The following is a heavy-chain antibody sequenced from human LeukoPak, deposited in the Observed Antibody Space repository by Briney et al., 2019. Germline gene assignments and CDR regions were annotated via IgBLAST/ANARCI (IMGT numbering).Heavy chain of an antibody. Sequence: PSETLSLTCTVSGDSISSSYWSWIRQPPGKRLEWVGYVHYTGKTNYNPSLNNRATISVDTSKNQFSLKLSSVTAADTAVYYCARAGYYYDSSGFRWFDPWGQGTLVTVSS. J-gene: IGHJ5*02. D-gene: IGHD3-22*01. CDR1: GDSISSSY. CDR3: ARAGYYYDSSGFRWFDP. CDR2: VHYTGKT. V-gene: IGHV4-59*01.